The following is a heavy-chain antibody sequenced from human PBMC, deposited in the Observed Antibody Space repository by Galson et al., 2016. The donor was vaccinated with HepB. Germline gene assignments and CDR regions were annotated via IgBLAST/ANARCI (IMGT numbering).Heavy chain of an antibody. CDR1: GGSISSDGYS. V-gene: IGHV4-30-2*01. D-gene: IGHD2-15*01. CDR3: ARVRCRRGSCSAWWNLHGFDI. J-gene: IGHJ3*02. CDR2: IHRSGPT. Sequence: TLSLTCAVSGGSISSDGYSWSWIRQPPGNGLEWMGYIHRSGPTYYNPSLRSRVTLSIDTSTNQFSLRLTSVIAADTAVYYCARVRCRRGSCSAWWNLHGFDIWGQGAIVTVSS.